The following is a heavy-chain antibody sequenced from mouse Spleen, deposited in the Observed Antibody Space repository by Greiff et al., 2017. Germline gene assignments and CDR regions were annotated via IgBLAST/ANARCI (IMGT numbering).Heavy chain of an antibody. Sequence: QVQLKQSGPGLVAPSQSLSITCTVSGFSLTRYGVDWVRPSPGKGLEWLGVIWGVGSTNYNSALKSRLSISKDNSKSQVFLKMNSLQTDDTAMYYCASDPTGTGAMDYWGQGTSVTVSS. CDR2: IWGVGST. J-gene: IGHJ4*01. CDR3: ASDPTGTGAMDY. D-gene: IGHD4-1*01. V-gene: IGHV2-6*01. CDR1: GFSLTRYG.